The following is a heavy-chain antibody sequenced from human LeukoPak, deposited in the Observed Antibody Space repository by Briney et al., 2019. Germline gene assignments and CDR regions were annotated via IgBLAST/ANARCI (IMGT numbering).Heavy chain of an antibody. V-gene: IGHV1-8*03. J-gene: IGHJ6*03. D-gene: IGHD1-1*01. CDR1: GYTFTSYD. CDR2: MNPNSGNT. CDR3: ARGNDGLYYYYYYMDV. Sequence: GASVKVSCKAPGYTFTSYDINWVRQATGQGLEWMGWMNPNSGNTGYAQKFQGRVTITRNTSISTAYMELSSLRSEDTAVYYCARGNDGLYYYYYYMDVWGKGTTVTVSS.